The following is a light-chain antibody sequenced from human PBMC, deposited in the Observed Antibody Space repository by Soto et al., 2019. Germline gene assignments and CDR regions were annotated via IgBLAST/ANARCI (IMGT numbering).Light chain of an antibody. J-gene: IGKJ1*01. CDR2: GAS. CDR3: VQYGSLPP. Sequence: EIVLTLSPGTLSLSPGERATLSCRASQSVSSSYLAWYQQKPGQAPRLLIYGASSRATGIPDRFSGSGSGTDFTLTISRLEPEDFAVYYCVQYGSLPPFGQGTKVAIK. CDR1: QSVSSSY. V-gene: IGKV3-20*01.